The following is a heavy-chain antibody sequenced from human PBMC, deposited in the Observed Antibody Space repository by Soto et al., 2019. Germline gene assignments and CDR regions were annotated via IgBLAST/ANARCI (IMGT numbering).Heavy chain of an antibody. CDR1: GYTFTGYY. D-gene: IGHD3-10*02. J-gene: IGHJ6*02. CDR2: INPNSGGT. Sequence: XSVKVSFKASGYTFTGYYMHLVRQAPGQGLEWMGWINPNSGGTNYAQKFQGWVTMTRDTSISTAYMELSRTRSDDTAVYYCARDPMLRYGMDVWGQGTTVTVSS. CDR3: ARDPMLRYGMDV. V-gene: IGHV1-2*04.